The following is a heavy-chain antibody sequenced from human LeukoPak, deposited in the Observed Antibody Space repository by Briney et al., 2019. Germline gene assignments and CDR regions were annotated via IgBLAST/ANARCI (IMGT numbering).Heavy chain of an antibody. CDR1: GGSISSGSYY. Sequence: SETLSLTCTVSGGSISSGSYYWNWIRQPAGKGLEWIGRIYSSGSTNYNPSLKSRVTISADTSKNQFSLKLSSVTAADTAFYYCARDWSSSWYGFYFDSWGQGTLVTVSS. CDR2: IYSSGST. J-gene: IGHJ4*02. V-gene: IGHV4-61*02. D-gene: IGHD6-13*01. CDR3: ARDWSSSWYGFYFDS.